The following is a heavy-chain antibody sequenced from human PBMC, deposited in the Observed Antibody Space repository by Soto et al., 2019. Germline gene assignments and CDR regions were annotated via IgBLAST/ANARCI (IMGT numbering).Heavy chain of an antibody. CDR2: ISGNSGKT. D-gene: IGHD3-22*01. Sequence: QVHLVQSGAEVKKPGASVRVSCKASVYRFSNYGISWVRQAFGQGPEWWGRISGNSGKTKYAQRLQDRLPMTTDTSMSTTDMELRSLRSDDTAVYYCARIDDTSSYYEVGDNYYYSGMDGWGQGTTFNVAS. CDR1: VYRFSNYG. V-gene: IGHV1-18*01. J-gene: IGHJ6*02. CDR3: ARIDDTSSYYEVGDNYYYSGMDG.